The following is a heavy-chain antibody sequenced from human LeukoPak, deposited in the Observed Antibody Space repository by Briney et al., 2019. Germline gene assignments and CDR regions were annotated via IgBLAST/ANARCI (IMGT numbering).Heavy chain of an antibody. Sequence: GGSLTLSCTASGLTFSNYATTWVRQAPGKGLEWVSSITGSGRGTYYADSVKGRFSVSRDNSQNTVFLHMNSLKADDTALYYCSKDPNGDYVGAFDMWGPGTMVTVSS. CDR2: ITGSGRGT. V-gene: IGHV3-23*01. CDR1: GLTFSNYA. J-gene: IGHJ3*02. CDR3: SKDPNGDYVGAFDM. D-gene: IGHD4-17*01.